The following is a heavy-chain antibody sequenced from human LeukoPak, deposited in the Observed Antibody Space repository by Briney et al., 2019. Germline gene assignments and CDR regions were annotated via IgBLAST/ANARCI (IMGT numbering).Heavy chain of an antibody. D-gene: IGHD4-23*01. CDR2: ISSTASSI. CDR1: EFTFSSYS. Sequence: GGSLRLSCAGSEFTFSSYSMSWVRQAPGKGLEWVSYISSTASSIYYADSVKGRFTISRDNAKNSLYLQMNSLSAEDTAVYYCARDVTYHGGDWFDPWGQGTLVTVSS. J-gene: IGHJ5*02. CDR3: ARDVTYHGGDWFDP. V-gene: IGHV3-48*04.